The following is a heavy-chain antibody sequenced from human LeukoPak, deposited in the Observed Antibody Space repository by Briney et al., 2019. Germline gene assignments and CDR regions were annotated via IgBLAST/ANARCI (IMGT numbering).Heavy chain of an antibody. Sequence: SETLSLTCGVYDGSFGGYHWNWIRQPPGKRLEWIGDITYGGTTNYNPSLRSRVTMSVETSKKQFSLKLTSVTAADTAVFYCVRGRFCSSATCYDWFDPWGPGTHVSVSS. J-gene: IGHJ5*02. V-gene: IGHV4-34*01. CDR3: VRGRFCSSATCYDWFDP. CDR2: ITYGGTT. CDR1: DGSFGGYH. D-gene: IGHD2-2*01.